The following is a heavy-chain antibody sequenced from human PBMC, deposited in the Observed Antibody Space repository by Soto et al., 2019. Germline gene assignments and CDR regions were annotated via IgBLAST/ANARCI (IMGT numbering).Heavy chain of an antibody. J-gene: IGHJ6*02. V-gene: IGHV1-18*01. D-gene: IGHD3-16*01. Sequence: ASVKVSCKASGYTFSSFGSNWVRQAPGQGLEWMGWISAYNGNTKYAQKLQGRVTTTTDTSTSTADMQLRSLSYDDTAVYCCSRGGGMGVGGGRYGMDVWGQGTTVTVSS. CDR2: ISAYNGNT. CDR3: SRGGGMGVGGGRYGMDV. CDR1: GYTFSSFG.